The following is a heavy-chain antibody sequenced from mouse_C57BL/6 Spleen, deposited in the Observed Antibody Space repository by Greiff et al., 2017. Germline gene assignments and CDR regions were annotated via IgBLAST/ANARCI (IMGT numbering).Heavy chain of an antibody. J-gene: IGHJ2*01. CDR3: ARHLDYGSSYKIFDY. CDR2: ISSGGSYT. CDR1: GFTFSSYG. D-gene: IGHD1-1*01. V-gene: IGHV5-6*02. Sequence: DVMLVESGGDLVKPGGSLKLSCAASGFTFSSYGMSWVRQTPDKRLEWVATISSGGSYTYYPDSVKGRFTISRDNAKNTLYLQMSSLKSEDTAMYYCARHLDYGSSYKIFDYWGQGTTLTVSS.